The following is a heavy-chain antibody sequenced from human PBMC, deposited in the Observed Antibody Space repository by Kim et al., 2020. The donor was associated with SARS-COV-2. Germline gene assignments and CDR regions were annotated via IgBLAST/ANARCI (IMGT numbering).Heavy chain of an antibody. CDR2: ISAYNGNT. V-gene: IGHV1-18*04. CDR1: GYTFTSYG. J-gene: IGHJ6*02. Sequence: ASVKVSCKASGYTFTSYGISWVRQAPGQGLEWMGWISAYNGNTNYAQKLQGRVTMTTDTSTSTAYMELRSLRSDDTAVYYCAREWRDLDWLLPTESYYYYGMAVWGQGTTVTVSS. CDR3: AREWRDLDWLLPTESYYYYGMAV. D-gene: IGHD3-9*01.